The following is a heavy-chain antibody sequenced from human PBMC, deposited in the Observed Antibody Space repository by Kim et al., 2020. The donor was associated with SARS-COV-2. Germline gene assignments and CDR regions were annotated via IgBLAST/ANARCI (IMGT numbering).Heavy chain of an antibody. D-gene: IGHD3-16*01. V-gene: IGHV3-33*08. Sequence: GGSLRLSCAASGFTFSSYGMHWVRQAPGKGLEWVAVIWYDGSNKYYADSVKGRFTISRDNSKNTLYLQMNSLRAEDTAVYYCAREGPGGIMITFGAFDIWGQGTMVTVSS. CDR3: AREGPGGIMITFGAFDI. CDR1: GFTFSSYG. CDR2: IWYDGSNK. J-gene: IGHJ3*02.